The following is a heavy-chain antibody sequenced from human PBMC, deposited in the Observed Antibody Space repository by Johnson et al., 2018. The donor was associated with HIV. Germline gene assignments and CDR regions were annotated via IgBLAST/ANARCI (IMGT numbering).Heavy chain of an antibody. D-gene: IGHD6-13*01. CDR3: ARGLGAAAGAFDI. CDR2: ISYDGSNK. Sequence: QVQLVESGGRLVQPGGSLRLSCAASGFTFSSYAMHWVRQAPGKGLEWVAVISYDGSNKYYADSVKGRFTISRDNSKNTLYLQMNSLRAEDTAVYYCARGLGAAAGAFDIWGQGTMVTVSS. J-gene: IGHJ3*02. CDR1: GFTFSSYA. V-gene: IGHV3-30-3*01.